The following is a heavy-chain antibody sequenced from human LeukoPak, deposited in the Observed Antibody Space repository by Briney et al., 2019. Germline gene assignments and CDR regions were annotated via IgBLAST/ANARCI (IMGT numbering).Heavy chain of an antibody. Sequence: GGSLRLSCAASGFTFSSYGMHWVRQAPGKGLEWVAVIWYDGSNKYYADSVKGRFTISRDNSKNTLYLQMNSLRAEGTAVYYCAREEVSPWIHPYYFDYWGQGTLVTVSS. CDR3: AREEVSPWIHPYYFDY. CDR2: IWYDGSNK. CDR1: GFTFSSYG. D-gene: IGHD5-18*01. J-gene: IGHJ4*02. V-gene: IGHV3-33*01.